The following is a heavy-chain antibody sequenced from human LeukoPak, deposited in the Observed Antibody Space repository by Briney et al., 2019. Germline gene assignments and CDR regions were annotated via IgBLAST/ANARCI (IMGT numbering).Heavy chain of an antibody. V-gene: IGHV1-69*04. Sequence: ASVKVSCKASEGTFSSYTITWVRQAPGQGLEWMGRIIPILGIANYAQKFQGRVTITADKSTSTAYMELSSLRSEDTAVYYCARETIAARPDWFDPWGQGTLVTVSS. J-gene: IGHJ5*02. D-gene: IGHD6-6*01. CDR2: IIPILGIA. CDR1: EGTFSSYT. CDR3: ARETIAARPDWFDP.